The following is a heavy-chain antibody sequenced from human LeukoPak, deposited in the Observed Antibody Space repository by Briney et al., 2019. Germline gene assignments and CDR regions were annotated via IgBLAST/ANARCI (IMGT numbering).Heavy chain of an antibody. CDR2: IIPIFGTA. CDR1: GGTFSSYA. CDR3: ARGDCSGGSCPFI. Sequence: GASVKVSCKASGGTFSSYAISWVRQARGEGLERMGGIIPIFGTANYAQKFQGRVTITADESTSTAYMELSSLRSEDTAVYYCARGDCSGGSCPFIWGQGTLVTVSS. V-gene: IGHV1-69*13. J-gene: IGHJ4*02. D-gene: IGHD2-15*01.